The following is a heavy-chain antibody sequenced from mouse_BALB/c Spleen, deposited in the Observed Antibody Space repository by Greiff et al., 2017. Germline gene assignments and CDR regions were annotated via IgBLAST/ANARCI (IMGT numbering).Heavy chain of an antibody. V-gene: IGHV5-4*02. CDR2: ISDGGSYT. J-gene: IGHJ4*01. D-gene: IGHD4-1*02. CDR1: GFTFSDYY. CDR3: ARVATGRGMDY. Sequence: EVKLVESGGGLVKPGGSLKLSCAASGFTFSDYYMYWVRQTPEKRLEWVATISDGGSYTYYPDSVKGRFTISRDNAKNNLYLQMSSLKSEDTAMYYCARVATGRGMDYWGQGTSVTVSS.